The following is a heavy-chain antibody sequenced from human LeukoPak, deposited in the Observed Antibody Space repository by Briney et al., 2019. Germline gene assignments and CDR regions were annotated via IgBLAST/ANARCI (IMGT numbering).Heavy chain of an antibody. CDR2: INHSGST. V-gene: IGHV4-34*01. Sequence: SETLSLTCAVYGGSFSGYYWSWIRQPPGKGLDWIGEINHSGSTNYNPSLKSRVTISVDTSKNQFSLKLSSVTAADTAVYYRARGRYRVYLDYWGQGTLVTVSS. CDR3: ARGRYRVYLDY. D-gene: IGHD3-16*02. CDR1: GGSFSGYY. J-gene: IGHJ4*02.